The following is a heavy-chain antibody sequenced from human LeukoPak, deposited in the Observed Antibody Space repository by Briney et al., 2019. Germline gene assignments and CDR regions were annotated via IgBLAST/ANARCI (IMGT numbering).Heavy chain of an antibody. Sequence: GGSLRLSCAASGFTFSSYSMNWVRQAPGKGLEWVSSISSSSSYIYYADSAKGRFTISRDNAKNSLYLQMNSLRAEDTAVCYCARVGGYSGYDLAFEHYYYYMDVWGKGTTVTVSS. CDR1: GFTFSSYS. CDR2: ISSSSSYI. CDR3: ARVGGYSGYDLAFEHYYYYMDV. V-gene: IGHV3-21*01. J-gene: IGHJ6*03. D-gene: IGHD5-12*01.